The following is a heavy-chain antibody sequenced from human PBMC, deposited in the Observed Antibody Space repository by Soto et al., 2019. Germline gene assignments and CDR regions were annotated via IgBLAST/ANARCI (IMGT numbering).Heavy chain of an antibody. CDR1: GFTFSSYA. CDR2: ISSNSAYI. Sequence: RRLSCAASGFTFSSYATSWVRQAPGKGLEWVSTISSNSAYIYYTDALRGRFTISRDNAMNSLHLQMNSLRAEDTAVYYCTRDASRDSSARGWFDPWGPGTLVTVSS. CDR3: TRDASRDSSARGWFDP. D-gene: IGHD6-13*01. V-gene: IGHV3-21*01. J-gene: IGHJ5*02.